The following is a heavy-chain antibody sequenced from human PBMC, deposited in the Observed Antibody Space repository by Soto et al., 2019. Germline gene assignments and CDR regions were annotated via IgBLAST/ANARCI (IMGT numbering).Heavy chain of an antibody. CDR3: ATVHNSSRSFDY. J-gene: IGHJ4*02. V-gene: IGHV3-23*01. Sequence: PGGSLRLSCAASGFTFNIYAMTWVRQAPGQGLEWVSTTGATGRTTYYSDAVKGRFTVSSDNSKNTLDLQMSNLRAEDTAVYYCATVHNSSRSFDYWGQGTLVTVSS. CDR1: GFTFNIYA. CDR2: TGATGRTT. D-gene: IGHD1-20*01.